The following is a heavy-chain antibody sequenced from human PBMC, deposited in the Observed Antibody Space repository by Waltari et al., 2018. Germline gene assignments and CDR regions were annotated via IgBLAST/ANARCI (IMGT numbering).Heavy chain of an antibody. J-gene: IGHJ4*02. CDR1: GGSFSDYY. Sequence: QVQLQQWGAGLLEPSETLSLTCAVYGGSFSDYYFHWIRQPPGKGREWIGEISHEGTTNYNPSLKSRVTISVDKSKNQFPLKLTSLTAADTAVYYCARPGDLGGTSFHYWGQGTLVTVSS. CDR2: ISHEGTT. CDR3: ARPGDLGGTSFHY. V-gene: IGHV4-34*01. D-gene: IGHD1-26*01.